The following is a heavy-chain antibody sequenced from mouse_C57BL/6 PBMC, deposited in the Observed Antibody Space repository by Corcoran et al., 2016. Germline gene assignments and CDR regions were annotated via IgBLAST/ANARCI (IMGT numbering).Heavy chain of an antibody. V-gene: IGHV1-19*01. CDR3: ARPIYDGYYLDY. D-gene: IGHD2-3*01. J-gene: IGHJ2*01. CDR2: INPYNGGT. Sequence: EVQLQQSGPVLVKPGASVKMSCKASGYTFTDYYMNWVKQSHGKSLEWIGVINPYNGGTSYNQKFKGKATLTVDKSSSTAYMELNSLTSEDSAVYYCARPIYDGYYLDYWGQGTTLTVSS. CDR1: GYTFTDYY.